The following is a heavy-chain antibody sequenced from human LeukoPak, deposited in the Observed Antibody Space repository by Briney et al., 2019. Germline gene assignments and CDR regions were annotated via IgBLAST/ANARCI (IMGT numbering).Heavy chain of an antibody. Sequence: SETLSLTCTVSVGSLSSYYWSWIRQPPGKGLEWIGYIYYSGSTNYNPSLKSRVTISVDTSKNQFSLKLSSVTAADTAVYYCASLNLDSTGTDFDYWGQGTLVTVSS. CDR2: IYYSGST. CDR3: ASLNLDSTGTDFDY. V-gene: IGHV4-59*08. D-gene: IGHD4-17*01. CDR1: VGSLSSYY. J-gene: IGHJ4*02.